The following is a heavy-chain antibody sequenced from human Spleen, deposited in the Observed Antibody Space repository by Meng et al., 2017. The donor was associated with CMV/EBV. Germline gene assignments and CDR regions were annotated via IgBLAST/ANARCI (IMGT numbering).Heavy chain of an antibody. V-gene: IGHV4-59*11. CDR1: GGSISGHY. J-gene: IGHJ6*02. Sequence: SETLSLTCTVSGGSISGHYWSWIRQPPGKGLDWIGYIYYSGSTNYNPSLKSRVTISVDTSKNQFSLKLRSVTAADTAVYYCAREIDYFSGMDVWGQGATVTVSS. CDR3: AREIDYFSGMDV. D-gene: IGHD2-21*01. CDR2: IYYSGST.